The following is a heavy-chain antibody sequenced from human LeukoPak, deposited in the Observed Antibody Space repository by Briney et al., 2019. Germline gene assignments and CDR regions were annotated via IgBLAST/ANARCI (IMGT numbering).Heavy chain of an antibody. CDR2: IIPIFGTA. J-gene: IGHJ5*02. V-gene: IGHV1-69*13. CDR1: GGTFSSYA. CDR3: ARDRGYSYGYFKFWFDP. Sequence: GASVKVSCKASGGTFSSYAISWVRQAPGQGLEWMGGIIPIFGTANYAQKFQGRVTITADESTSTAYMELSSVRSEDTAVYYCARDRGYSYGYFKFWFDPWGQGTLVTVSS. D-gene: IGHD5-18*01.